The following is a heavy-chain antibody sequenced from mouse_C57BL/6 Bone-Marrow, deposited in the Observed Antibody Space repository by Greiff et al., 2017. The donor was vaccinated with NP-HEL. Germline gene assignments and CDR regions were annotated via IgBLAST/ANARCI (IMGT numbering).Heavy chain of an antibody. CDR1: GYTFTTYW. J-gene: IGHJ3*01. CDR3: ARKAYYGRSYELAY. CDR2: IDPSASYT. D-gene: IGHD1-1*01. Sequence: QVQLQQPGAELVKPGASVKLSCKASGYTFTTYWMQWVKQRPGQGLEWIGEIDPSASYTNYNHKFKGKATLTVDTSSSTANMQLSSLTSEDSAVYFCARKAYYGRSYELAYGGQGTLVTVSA. V-gene: IGHV1-50*01.